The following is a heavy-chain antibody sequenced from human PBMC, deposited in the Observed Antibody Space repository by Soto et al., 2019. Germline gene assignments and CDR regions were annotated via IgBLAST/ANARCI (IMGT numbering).Heavy chain of an antibody. V-gene: IGHV3-72*01. CDR3: ARAGMAQGSTNFDY. CDR2: TRNKAKSYTT. D-gene: IGHD2-8*01. Sequence: GGSLRLSCATSGFTLIDHYMDWVRQASWRRLEWVGRTRNKAKSYTTDYAASVKGRFTFSRDDSKNSVYLQMNSLKTEDTDLYYCARAGMAQGSTNFDYWGQGT. CDR1: GFTLIDHY. J-gene: IGHJ4*02.